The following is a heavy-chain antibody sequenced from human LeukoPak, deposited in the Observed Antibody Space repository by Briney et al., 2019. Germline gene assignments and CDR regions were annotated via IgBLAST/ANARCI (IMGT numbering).Heavy chain of an antibody. J-gene: IGHJ4*02. CDR1: GFTFSSYA. Sequence: PGGSLRLSCAASGFTFSSYAMHWVRQAPGKGLEWVAVISYDGSNKYYADSVKGRFTISRDNSKTTLYVQMNSLRAEDTAVYYCAREGTGTIDYWGQGTLVTVSS. CDR2: ISYDGSNK. V-gene: IGHV3-30-3*01. CDR3: AREGTGTIDY. D-gene: IGHD1-1*01.